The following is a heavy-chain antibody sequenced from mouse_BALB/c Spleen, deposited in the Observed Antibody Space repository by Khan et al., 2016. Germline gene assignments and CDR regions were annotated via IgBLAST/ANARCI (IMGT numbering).Heavy chain of an antibody. D-gene: IGHD2-1*01. V-gene: IGHV4-1*02. J-gene: IGHJ4*01. CDR1: GFDFSRYW. CDR2: INPDSSTI. CDR3: ARGRWYVVLDY. Sequence: EVKLLESGGGLVQPGGSLKLSCAASGFDFSRYWMSWVRKAPGKGLEWLGEINPDSSTINYTPSLQDKFTIYRDTAKNTMYLQISNVRSEDTAIYYCARGRWYVVLDYWGQGTSGTVSA.